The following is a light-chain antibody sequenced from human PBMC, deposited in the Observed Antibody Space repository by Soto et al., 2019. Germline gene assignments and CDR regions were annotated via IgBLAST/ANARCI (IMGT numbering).Light chain of an antibody. Sequence: ESRTILALSRGQGATLSCRARQRISTNLAWYQHIPGQAPRLLIDGASSRATGVPDRFSGTGSGTDLTLTISRLEPQALPVFYCQQYGNSPITSAPGTRLEIK. CDR1: QRISTN. V-gene: IGKV3-20*01. CDR2: GAS. J-gene: IGKJ5*01. CDR3: QQYGNSPIT.